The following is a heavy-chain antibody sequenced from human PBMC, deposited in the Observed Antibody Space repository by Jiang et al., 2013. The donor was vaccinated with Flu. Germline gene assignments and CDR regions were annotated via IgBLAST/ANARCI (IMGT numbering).Heavy chain of an antibody. D-gene: IGHD3-22*01. J-gene: IGHJ3*02. Sequence: GAEVKKPGESLKISCKGSGYSFTSYWIGWVRQMPGKGLEWMGIIYPGDSDTRYSPSFQGQVTISADKSISTAYLQWSSLKASDTAMYYCARHYPIGARTNYYDSSYDAFDIWGQGTMVTVSS. CDR2: IYPGDSDT. CDR1: GYSFTSYW. CDR3: ARHYPIGARTNYYDSSYDAFDI. V-gene: IGHV5-51*01.